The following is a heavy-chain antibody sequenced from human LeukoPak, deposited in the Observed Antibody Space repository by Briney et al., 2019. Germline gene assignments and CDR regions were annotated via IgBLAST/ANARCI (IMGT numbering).Heavy chain of an antibody. Sequence: SETLSLTCSVSGGSIGPYYWSWIRQPPEKGLEWFGYINYSGSTNYNSSLKSRVTISVDTSKNQISLKLGSVTAADTAMYYCARVYYYDSIGYYSDSFDIWGQGTMVTVSS. CDR2: INYSGST. D-gene: IGHD3-22*01. CDR1: GGSIGPYY. V-gene: IGHV4-59*01. J-gene: IGHJ3*02. CDR3: ARVYYYDSIGYYSDSFDI.